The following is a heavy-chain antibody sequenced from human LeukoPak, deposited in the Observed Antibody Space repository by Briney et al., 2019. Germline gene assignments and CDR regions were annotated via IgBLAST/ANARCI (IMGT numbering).Heavy chain of an antibody. J-gene: IGHJ4*02. CDR2: IHYSGST. Sequence: PSETLSLTCTVSSGSISGYYWSWIRQPPGKGLEWIGYIHYSGSTNYNPSLKSRVTISVDTSNNQFSLKLRSMNAADPLVYFCARYYGSSTTCYYFDCGGQGTLVTVSS. CDR1: SGSISGYY. CDR3: ARYYGSSTTCYYFDC. V-gene: IGHV4-59*01. D-gene: IGHD2-2*01.